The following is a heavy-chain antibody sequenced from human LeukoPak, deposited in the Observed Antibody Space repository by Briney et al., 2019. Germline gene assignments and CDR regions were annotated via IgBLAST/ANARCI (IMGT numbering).Heavy chain of an antibody. V-gene: IGHV3-74*01. J-gene: IGHJ5*02. CDR3: ARSDRFDP. CDR1: GFPFSPYW. CDR2: IKGDGTST. Sequence: GGSLRLSCVASGFPFSPYWMNWVRQAPGKGLAWVSRIKGDGTSTTYADSVKGRFTISRDNAKNTLYLQMNSLRAEDTAVYYCARSDRFDPWGQGTLVTVSS.